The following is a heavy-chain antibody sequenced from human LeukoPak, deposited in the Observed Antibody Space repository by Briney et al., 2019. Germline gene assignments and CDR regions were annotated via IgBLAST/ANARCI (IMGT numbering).Heavy chain of an antibody. CDR1: GFIFSTYG. CDR2: IWYDGSDE. D-gene: IGHD3-10*01. CDR3: VRDRITMVRGVRNWFDP. Sequence: GRSLRLSCAAPGFIFSTYGMHWVRQAPGKGLEWVALIWYDGSDEHYADSVKGRFTISRDNSRNTLYLQMNSLRVEDTAVYYCVRDRITMVRGVRNWFDPWGQGTLVTVSS. V-gene: IGHV3-33*01. J-gene: IGHJ5*02.